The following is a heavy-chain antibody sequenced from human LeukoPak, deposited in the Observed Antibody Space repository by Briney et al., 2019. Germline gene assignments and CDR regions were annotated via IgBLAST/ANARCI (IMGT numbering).Heavy chain of an antibody. J-gene: IGHJ5*02. CDR3: AKVLRRYYHDSSEDDS. D-gene: IGHD3-22*01. CDR1: GFTFSNTA. Sequence: GRSLRLSCAAAGFTFSNTAMNWVRHPPGKGLEWVSTISNDGDTIFYADSVKGRFTISRDNSKNTVYLQMNSLRVEDTAIYYCAKVLRRYYHDSSEDDSWGQGTLVIVSS. V-gene: IGHV3-23*01. CDR2: ISNDGDTI.